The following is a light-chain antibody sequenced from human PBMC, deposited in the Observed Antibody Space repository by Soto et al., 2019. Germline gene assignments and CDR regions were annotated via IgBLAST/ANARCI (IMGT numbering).Light chain of an antibody. Sequence: IVITRSRRTLSLSRGARAPVSFRASQSVSSSYLAWYQQKPGQAPRLLIYDASNTATGIPARFSGSGSGTDFTLTISSLEPEDFAVYYCQQRSNWTLTFGGGTEVDI. V-gene: IGKV3-11*01. CDR2: DAS. CDR3: QQRSNWTLT. J-gene: IGKJ4*01. CDR1: QSVSSSY.